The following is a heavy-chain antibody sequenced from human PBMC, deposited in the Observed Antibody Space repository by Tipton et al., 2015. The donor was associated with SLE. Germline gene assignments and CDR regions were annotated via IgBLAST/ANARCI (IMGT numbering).Heavy chain of an antibody. CDR1: GFTFSSYW. D-gene: IGHD3-22*01. CDR3: GTPSSDYGMDV. V-gene: IGHV3-74*01. CDR2: IYSDGSSA. J-gene: IGHJ6*02. Sequence: SLRLSCGASGFTFSSYWMHWVRQAPGKGLVWVSRIYSDGSSANYADSVKGRFTISRDNAKSTLYLQMNSLRAEDTAVYYCGTPSSDYGMDVWGQGTTVTVSS.